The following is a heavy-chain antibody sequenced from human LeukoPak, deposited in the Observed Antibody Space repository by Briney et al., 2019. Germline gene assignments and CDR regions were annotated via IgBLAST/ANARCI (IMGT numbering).Heavy chain of an antibody. CDR1: GFSLRNYA. Sequence: RTGGSLRLSCVASGFSLRNYAIPWVRQAPGKGLEYVSVINTDGRITYYADSVKGRFTISRDNSKNTVYLQMGSLRGEDMAVYYCTRDGGSFCDFDYWGQGALVTVSS. CDR3: TRDGGSFCDFDY. V-gene: IGHV3-64*02. J-gene: IGHJ4*02. CDR2: INTDGRIT. D-gene: IGHD1-26*01.